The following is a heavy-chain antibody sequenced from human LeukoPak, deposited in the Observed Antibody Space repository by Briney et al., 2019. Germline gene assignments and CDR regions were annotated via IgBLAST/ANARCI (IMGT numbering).Heavy chain of an antibody. V-gene: IGHV4-39*01. J-gene: IGHJ4*02. CDR3: ATGAPFDY. CDR2: IYYSGST. Sequence: PSETLSLTCTVSGGSISSSSYYWGWICQPPGKGLEWIGSIYYSGSTYYNPSLKSRVTISVDTSKNQFSLKLSSVTAADTAVYSCATGAPFDYWGQGTLVTVSS. D-gene: IGHD3-10*01. CDR1: GGSISSSSYY.